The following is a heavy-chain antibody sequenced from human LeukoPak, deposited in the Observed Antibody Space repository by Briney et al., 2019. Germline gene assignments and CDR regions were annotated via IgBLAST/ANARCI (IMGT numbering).Heavy chain of an antibody. CDR3: ARRIAVAGPGYFDY. V-gene: IGHV4-39*07. D-gene: IGHD6-19*01. Sequence: PSETLSLTCTVSGGSISSSGYYWGWIRQPPGKGLEWIGSIYYSGSTYYNPSLKSRVTTSVDTSKNQFSLKLSSVTAADTAVYYCARRIAVAGPGYFDYWGQGTLVTVSS. J-gene: IGHJ4*02. CDR2: IYYSGST. CDR1: GGSISSSGYY.